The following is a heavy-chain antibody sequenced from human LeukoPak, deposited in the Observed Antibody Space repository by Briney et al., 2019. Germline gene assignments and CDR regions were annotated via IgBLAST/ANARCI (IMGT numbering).Heavy chain of an antibody. CDR3: TTWRVTIFGVAGAHYVDV. CDR2: IKSKTDGGTT. D-gene: IGHD3-3*01. CDR1: GFTFSNAW. Sequence: GGSPRLSCAASGFTFSNAWMSWVRQAPGKGLEWVGRIKSKTDGGTTDYAAPVKGRFTISRDDSKNTLYLQMNSLKTDDTAVYYCTTWRVTIFGVAGAHYVDVWGKGPTVTVSS. V-gene: IGHV3-15*01. J-gene: IGHJ6*03.